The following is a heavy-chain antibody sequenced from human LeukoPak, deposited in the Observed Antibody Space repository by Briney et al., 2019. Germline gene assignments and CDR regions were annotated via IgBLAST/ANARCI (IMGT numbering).Heavy chain of an antibody. CDR1: GGSISSSSYY. J-gene: IGHJ5*02. CDR3: ARALWFGLGWFDP. CDR2: IYYSGST. V-gene: IGHV4-39*07. D-gene: IGHD3-10*01. Sequence: PSETLSLTCTVSGGSISSSSYYWGWIRQPPGKGLEWIGGIYYSGSTYYNPSLKSRVTISVDTSKNQFSLKLSSVTAADTAVYYCARALWFGLGWFDPWGQGTLVTVSS.